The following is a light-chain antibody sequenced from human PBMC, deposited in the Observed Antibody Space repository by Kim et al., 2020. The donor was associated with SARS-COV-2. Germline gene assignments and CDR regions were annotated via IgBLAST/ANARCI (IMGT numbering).Light chain of an antibody. J-gene: IGKJ4*01. CDR1: RSLLHTDGKTY. Sequence: PASISCKASRSLLHTDGKTYLFWYLQKPGQPPQILIYEFSDRFSGVPDRFSGSGSGTDFTLKISRVEAEDVGVYYCIQSLELPLTFGGGTKVDIK. CDR2: EFS. CDR3: IQSLELPLT. V-gene: IGKV2D-29*01.